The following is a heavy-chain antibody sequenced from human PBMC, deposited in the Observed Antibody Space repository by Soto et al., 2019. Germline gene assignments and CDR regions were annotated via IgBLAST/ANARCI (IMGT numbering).Heavy chain of an antibody. J-gene: IGHJ4*02. Sequence: EVQLVESGGGLVQPGGSLRLSCAASGFTFSSYWMSWVRQAPGKGLEWVANIKQDGSEKYYVDSVKGRFTISRDNANNSMYLQMNSLRVEDTAVYYCARDRPGGFDYWGQGTLGTVSS. V-gene: IGHV3-7*04. CDR2: IKQDGSEK. CDR3: ARDRPGGFDY. D-gene: IGHD3-16*01. CDR1: GFTFSSYW.